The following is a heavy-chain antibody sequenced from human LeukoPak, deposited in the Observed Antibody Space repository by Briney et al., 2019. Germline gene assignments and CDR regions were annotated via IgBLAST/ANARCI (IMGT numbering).Heavy chain of an antibody. V-gene: IGHV3-7*01. CDR1: GFTFSSYE. CDR3: ARLSEMFRGPEVIYYFDH. J-gene: IGHJ4*02. Sequence: PGGSLRLSCAASGFTFSSYEMNWVRQAPGKGLEWVANIKQDGSEKYYVDSVKGRFTISRDNAKNSLYLQMNSLRAEDTAVYYCARLSEMFRGPEVIYYFDHWGQGTLVTVSS. D-gene: IGHD3-10*01. CDR2: IKQDGSEK.